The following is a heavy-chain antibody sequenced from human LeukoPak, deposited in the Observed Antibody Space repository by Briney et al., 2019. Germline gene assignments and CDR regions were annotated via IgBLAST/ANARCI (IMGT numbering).Heavy chain of an antibody. Sequence: SETLSLTCTVSGGSISSGGYYWSWIRQPPGKGLEWIGYIYHSGSTYYNPSLKSRVTISVDRSKNQFSLKLSSVTAADTAVYYCARPHSSSSFDAFDIWGQGTMVTVSS. D-gene: IGHD6-6*01. V-gene: IGHV4-30-2*01. CDR1: GGSISSGGYY. CDR3: ARPHSSSSFDAFDI. J-gene: IGHJ3*02. CDR2: IYHSGST.